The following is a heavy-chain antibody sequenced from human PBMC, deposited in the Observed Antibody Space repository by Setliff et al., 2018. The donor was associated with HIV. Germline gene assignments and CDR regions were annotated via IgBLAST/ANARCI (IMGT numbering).Heavy chain of an antibody. J-gene: IGHJ4*02. CDR3: ARDDYYDSTGYEGASF. D-gene: IGHD3-22*01. V-gene: IGHV4-34*01. CDR1: DGSFSGYY. CDR2: ITHSGST. Sequence: SETLSLTCAVYDGSFSGYYWMWIRQSPGKGLEWIGEITHSGSTNYNPSLKSRVTISVDTSKNQFSLKMSSVAAADTAVYYCARDDYYDSTGYEGASFWGRGTLVTVSS.